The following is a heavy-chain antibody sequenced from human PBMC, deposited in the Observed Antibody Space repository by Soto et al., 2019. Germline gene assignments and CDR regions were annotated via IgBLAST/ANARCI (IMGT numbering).Heavy chain of an antibody. CDR3: ARTLAATGQYFFDY. CDR1: GFSLTTTKMC. V-gene: IGHV2-70*01. Sequence: SGPTLVNPTQTLTLTCTFSGFSLTTTKMCVSWIRQPPGRALEWLALIDWDDDRYYGPSLKTRLTISQDTSKNQVVLTMTNMGPVDTATYYCARTLAATGQYFFDYWGQGTVVTVSS. CDR2: IDWDDDR. D-gene: IGHD6-13*01. J-gene: IGHJ4*02.